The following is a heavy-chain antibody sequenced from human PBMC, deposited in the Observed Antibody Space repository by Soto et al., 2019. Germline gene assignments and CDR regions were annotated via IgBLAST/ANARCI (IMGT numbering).Heavy chain of an antibody. CDR2: IGTAGDT. D-gene: IGHD5-12*01. CDR1: GFTFSSYD. J-gene: IGHJ6*03. Sequence: PGGSLRLSCAASGFTFSSYDMHWVRQATGKGLEWVSAIGTAGDTYYPGSVKGRFTISRENAKNSLYLQMNSLRAGDTAVYYCARGKGEYSGYGTWYMDVWGKGTTVTVSS. V-gene: IGHV3-13*01. CDR3: ARGKGEYSGYGTWYMDV.